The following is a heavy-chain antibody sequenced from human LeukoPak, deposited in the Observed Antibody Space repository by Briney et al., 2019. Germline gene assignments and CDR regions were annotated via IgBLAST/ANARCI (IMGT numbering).Heavy chain of an antibody. Sequence: GASVKVSCKASGYTFTSYAMHWVRQAPGQRLEWKGWITAGNGNTKYSQKFQGRVTITRDTSASTAYMELSSLRSEDTAVYYCARGEGYDILTGYYKTDWFDPWGQGTLVTVSS. CDR1: GYTFTSYA. CDR3: ARGEGYDILTGYYKTDWFDP. D-gene: IGHD3-9*01. CDR2: ITAGNGNT. J-gene: IGHJ5*02. V-gene: IGHV1-3*01.